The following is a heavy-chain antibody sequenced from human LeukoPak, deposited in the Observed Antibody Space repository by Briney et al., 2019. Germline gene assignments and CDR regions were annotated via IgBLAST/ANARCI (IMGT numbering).Heavy chain of an antibody. Sequence: PSETLSLTCTVSGGSISSYYWSWIRQPAGKGLEWTGRIYTSGSSNYNPSLKTRVTMSVDTSKSQLSLKLSSVTAADTAVYYCASEVQGSGFSLWGQGTLVTVSS. D-gene: IGHD2-15*01. J-gene: IGHJ4*02. CDR1: GGSISSYY. CDR2: IYTSGSS. CDR3: ASEVQGSGFSL. V-gene: IGHV4-4*07.